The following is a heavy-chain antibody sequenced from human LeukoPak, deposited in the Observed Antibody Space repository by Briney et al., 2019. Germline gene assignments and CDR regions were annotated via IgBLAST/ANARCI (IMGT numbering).Heavy chain of an antibody. Sequence: PSETLSLTYTVSGGSISSSSYYWGWIRQPPGKGLEWIGSIYYSGSTYYNPSLKSRVTISVDTSKNQFSLKLSSVTAADTAVYYCAKDPGSSWYQVWYNYMDVWGKGTTVTVSS. V-gene: IGHV4-39*07. J-gene: IGHJ6*03. CDR1: GGSISSSSYY. D-gene: IGHD6-13*01. CDR2: IYYSGST. CDR3: AKDPGSSWYQVWYNYMDV.